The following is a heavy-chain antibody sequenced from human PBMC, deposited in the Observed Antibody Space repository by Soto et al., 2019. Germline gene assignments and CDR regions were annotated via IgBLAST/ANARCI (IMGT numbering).Heavy chain of an antibody. J-gene: IGHJ6*02. Sequence: SVKVSCKASGGTFSSYAISWVRQAPGQGLEWMGGIIPIFGTANYAQKFQGRVTITADKSTSTAYMELSSLRSEDTAVYYCARDNVRGSYGSKNYGMDVWGQGTTVTV. CDR2: IIPIFGTA. CDR3: ARDNVRGSYGSKNYGMDV. V-gene: IGHV1-69*06. CDR1: GGTFSSYA. D-gene: IGHD5-18*01.